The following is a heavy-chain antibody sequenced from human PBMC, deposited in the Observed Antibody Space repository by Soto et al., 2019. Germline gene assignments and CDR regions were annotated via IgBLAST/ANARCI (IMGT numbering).Heavy chain of an antibody. V-gene: IGHV1-3*01. D-gene: IGHD5-12*01. CDR2: INAGNGNT. J-gene: IGHJ6*02. CDR1: VYTITSYS. CDR3: ARDGDKMATKNYYYYYGMDV. Sequence: ASVKVCCKASVYTITSYSRQWVRQSTEQRLEWMGWINAGNGNTKYSQKFQGRVTITRDTSASTAYMELSSLRSEDTAVYYCARDGDKMATKNYYYYYGMDVWGQGTTVTVSS.